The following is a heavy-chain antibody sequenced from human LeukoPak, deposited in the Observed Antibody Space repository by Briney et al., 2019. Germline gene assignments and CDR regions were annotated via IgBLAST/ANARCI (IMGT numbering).Heavy chain of an antibody. J-gene: IGHJ4*02. Sequence: GGSLRLSCAASGFPFSSYSMNWVRQAPGKGLEWVSYISSSSSTIYYADSVKGRFTISRDNAKNSLYLQMNRLRAEDTAVYYCARRAVAGSGVHFDYWGQGTLVTVSS. V-gene: IGHV3-48*04. CDR1: GFPFSSYS. CDR2: ISSSSSTI. CDR3: ARRAVAGSGVHFDY. D-gene: IGHD6-19*01.